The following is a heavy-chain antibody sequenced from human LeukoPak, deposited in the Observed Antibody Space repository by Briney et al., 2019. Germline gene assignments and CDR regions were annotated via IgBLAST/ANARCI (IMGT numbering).Heavy chain of an antibody. Sequence: GGSLRLSCEASGFTFRNAWMSWVRQAPGEGLEWVGRIKSESDGGTIDYAAPVKGRVTISRDDSKKTVYLQMSSLTTEDTAVYYCNTAGIVWGQGTTVTVSS. D-gene: IGHD1-14*01. CDR1: GFTFRNAW. CDR2: IKSESDGGTI. CDR3: NTAGIV. V-gene: IGHV3-15*01. J-gene: IGHJ6*02.